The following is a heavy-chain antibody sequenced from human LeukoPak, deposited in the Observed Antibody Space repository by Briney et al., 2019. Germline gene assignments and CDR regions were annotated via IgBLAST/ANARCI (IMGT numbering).Heavy chain of an antibody. V-gene: IGHV4-39*07. CDR1: GGSVASNIDY. D-gene: IGHD3-16*01. J-gene: IGHJ4*02. CDR2: VYFTGST. CDR3: ARLILGSTTAGD. Sequence: SETLSLTCTVSGGSVASNIDYWALIRQPPGKGLDWVGSVYFTGSTYYNPSLKSRVTISIDTSKNQFSLMLTSVTAADTAVYYCARLILGSTTAGDWGQGALVTVSS.